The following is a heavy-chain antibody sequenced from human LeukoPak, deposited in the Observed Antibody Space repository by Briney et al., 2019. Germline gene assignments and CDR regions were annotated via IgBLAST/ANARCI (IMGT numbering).Heavy chain of an antibody. D-gene: IGHD2-2*01. CDR1: GFTSSDYT. CDR2: ISVSDDST. V-gene: IGHV3-23*01. Sequence: GALRLSCAASGFTSSDYTMNQVRQAPGKGLEWVSGISVSDDSTYYADSVKGRFTMSRDNSNNMLYLQMNSLRAEDTAVYYCAKDRYCSSTDCPYDYWGQGTLVTVSS. CDR3: AKDRYCSSTDCPYDY. J-gene: IGHJ4*02.